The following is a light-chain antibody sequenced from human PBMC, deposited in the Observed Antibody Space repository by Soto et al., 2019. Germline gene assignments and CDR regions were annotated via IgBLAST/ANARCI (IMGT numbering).Light chain of an antibody. Sequence: QSVLTQPPSVSGAPGQRVTISCTGSSSNVGAGFDVHWYQQLPGTAPKLLIYGNTNRPSGVPDRFSGSKSGTSASLAITGLQAEDEADYYCQSYDNPHGVIFGGGTKLTVL. CDR3: QSYDNPHGVI. J-gene: IGLJ2*01. CDR2: GNT. V-gene: IGLV1-40*01. CDR1: SSNVGAGFD.